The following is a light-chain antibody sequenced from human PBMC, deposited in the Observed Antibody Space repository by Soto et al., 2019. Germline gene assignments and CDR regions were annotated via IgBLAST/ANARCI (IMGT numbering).Light chain of an antibody. V-gene: IGKV3-15*01. CDR3: QQYNNWPIT. CDR1: QSVSSD. CDR2: GAS. Sequence: EIVMTHSPATLSVSPGERATLSCRASQSVSSDLAWYEQKPGQAPRLLIYGASTRATGIPARFSGSGSGTEFTLTISSLQSEDFAVYYCQQYNNWPITVGGGTK. J-gene: IGKJ4*01.